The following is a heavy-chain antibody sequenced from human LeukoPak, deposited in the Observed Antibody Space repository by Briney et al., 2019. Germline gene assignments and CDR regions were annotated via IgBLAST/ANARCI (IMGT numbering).Heavy chain of an antibody. CDR1: GGSFSGYY. CDR2: INHSGST. D-gene: IGHD1/OR15-1a*01. V-gene: IGHV4-34*01. J-gene: IGHJ2*01. Sequence: SETLSLTCAVYGGSFSGYYWSWIRQPPGKGLEWIGEINHSGSTNYNPSLKSRVTISVDTSKNQFSLKLSSVTAADTAVYYCARGFRVFWNNRAWYFDLWGRGTLVTVSS. CDR3: ARGFRVFWNNRAWYFDL.